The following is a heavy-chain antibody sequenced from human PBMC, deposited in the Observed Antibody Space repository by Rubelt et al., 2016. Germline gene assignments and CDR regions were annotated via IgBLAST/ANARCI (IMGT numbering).Heavy chain of an antibody. J-gene: IGHJ6*02. V-gene: IGHV3-23*04. D-gene: IGHD2-15*01. CDR3: AKCIHRSSSYGMDV. Sequence: EVQLVESGGGLVQPGGSLRLSCAASGFTFSSYAMSWVRQAPGKGLEWVSAISGSGGSTYYADSVKGRFTISRNTMYRKRNGRGAEDTAVYYCAKCIHRSSSYGMDVWGQGTTVTVSS. CDR2: ISGSGGST. CDR1: GFTFSSYA.